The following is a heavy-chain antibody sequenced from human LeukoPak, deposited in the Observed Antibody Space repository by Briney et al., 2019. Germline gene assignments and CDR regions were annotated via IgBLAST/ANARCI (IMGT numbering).Heavy chain of an antibody. V-gene: IGHV3-23*01. CDR1: GFTITAYA. Sequence: QPGGSLRLSCAASGFTITAYAMSWVCQSPGKGLEWVSGIGITSEYIHYADSVKGRFTISRDNSKNTVYLEMSSLRAEDAAVYYCAKDPNGDYVGAFDTWGQGTMVIVSS. D-gene: IGHD4-17*01. CDR2: IGITSEYI. CDR3: AKDPNGDYVGAFDT. J-gene: IGHJ3*02.